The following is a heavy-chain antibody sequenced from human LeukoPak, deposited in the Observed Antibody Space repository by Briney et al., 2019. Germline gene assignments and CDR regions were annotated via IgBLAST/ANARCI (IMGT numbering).Heavy chain of an antibody. CDR2: IYYSGRI. CDR1: GDSINSNYW. Sequence: SDTLSLTCAVSGDSINSNYWWGWIRQPPGKGQEWIGYIYYSGRIYQNPSLQSRLSMSVDMSKNEFSLSLTSVTAVDTAMYFCVRSDSGGWYYPSWGQGTLVTVSS. V-gene: IGHV4-28*05. CDR3: VRSDSGGWYYPS. J-gene: IGHJ5*02. D-gene: IGHD3-22*01.